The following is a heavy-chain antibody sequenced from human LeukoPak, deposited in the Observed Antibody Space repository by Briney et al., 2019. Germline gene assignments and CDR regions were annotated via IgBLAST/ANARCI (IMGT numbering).Heavy chain of an antibody. CDR2: IYYSGSS. CDR3: GRQFWGGASYRFDY. V-gene: IGHV4-39*01. CDR1: GGTISSSPHS. J-gene: IGHJ4*02. D-gene: IGHD1-26*01. Sequence: SETLSLTCTVSGGTISSSPHSWGWIRQPPGKGLEWIGSIYYSGSSYDIPSLKRRVILSVDTTKTLIPLRLSSLAVAATAEYSWGRQFWGGASYRFDYWGQGGLVTVSS.